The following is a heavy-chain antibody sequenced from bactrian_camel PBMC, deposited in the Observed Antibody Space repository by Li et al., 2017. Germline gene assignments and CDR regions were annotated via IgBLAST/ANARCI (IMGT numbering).Heavy chain of an antibody. CDR2: IDTDEKT. D-gene: IGHD6*01. Sequence: HVQLVESGGGSVQAGGSLRLSCVASGVISSPYCMGWFRQVPGEEREGVAAIDTDEKTAYADSVKGRFVISQDNAKNTMYLQMDRLEPEDTAMYYCAADSTRLRPVIRAGGKVYPQLLQFWGQGTQVTVS. V-gene: IGHV3S53*01. CDR3: AADSTRLRPVIRAGGKVYPQLLQF. CDR1: GVISSPYC. J-gene: IGHJ4*01.